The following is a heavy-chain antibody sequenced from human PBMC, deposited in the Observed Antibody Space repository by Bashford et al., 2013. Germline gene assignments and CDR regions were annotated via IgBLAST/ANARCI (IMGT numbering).Heavy chain of an antibody. CDR2: IYYSGST. D-gene: IGHD2-2*01. Sequence: SSETLSLTCTVSGGSISSGGYYWSWIRQHPGKGLEWIGYIYYSGSTYYNPSLKSRVTISVDTSKNQFSLKLSSVTAADTAVYYCARKFGSTSFDYVGPGNPGHRLL. J-gene: IGHJ4*02. CDR3: ARKFGSTSFDY. CDR1: GGSISSGGYY. V-gene: IGHV4-31*03.